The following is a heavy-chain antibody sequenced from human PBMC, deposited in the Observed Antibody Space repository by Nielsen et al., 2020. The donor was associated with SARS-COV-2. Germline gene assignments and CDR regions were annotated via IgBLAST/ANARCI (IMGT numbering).Heavy chain of an antibody. Sequence: GESLKISCAASGFTFGSYWMSWVRQTPGKGLEWVSVIYSDGSASYADSVKGRFTISRDNAENSLSLQMNSLRAEDTAVYYCARESVTGTDAFDIWGQGTVVTVSS. CDR1: GFTFGSYW. J-gene: IGHJ3*02. V-gene: IGHV3-66*01. CDR2: IYSDGSA. CDR3: ARESVTGTDAFDI. D-gene: IGHD6-19*01.